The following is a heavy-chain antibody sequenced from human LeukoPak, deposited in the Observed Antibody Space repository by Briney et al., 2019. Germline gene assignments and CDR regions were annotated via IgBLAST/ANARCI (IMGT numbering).Heavy chain of an antibody. V-gene: IGHV3-21*01. CDR2: ISSSSSYI. CDR1: GFTFSSYS. CDR3: ARNYDSSGFRFDY. J-gene: IGHJ4*02. Sequence: GGSLRLSCAASGFTFSSYSMNWVRQAPGKGLEWVSSISSSSSYIYYADSVKGRFTISRDNAKNSLYQQMNSLRAEDTAVYYCARNYDSSGFRFDYWGQGTLVTVSS. D-gene: IGHD3-22*01.